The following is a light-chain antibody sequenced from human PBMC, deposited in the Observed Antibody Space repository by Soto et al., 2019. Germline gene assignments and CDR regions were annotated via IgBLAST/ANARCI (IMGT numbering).Light chain of an antibody. V-gene: IGLV2-23*02. CDR2: EVT. Sequence: QSVLTQPASVSGSPGQSITISCTGTSSDVGSYNFVSWYQQHPGKAPKLMIYEVTKWPSGVSNRFFGSKSGNTASLTISGLQAEDEADYYCCSYAGGSTVVFGGGTQLTVL. CDR3: CSYAGGSTVV. CDR1: SSDVGSYNF. J-gene: IGLJ2*01.